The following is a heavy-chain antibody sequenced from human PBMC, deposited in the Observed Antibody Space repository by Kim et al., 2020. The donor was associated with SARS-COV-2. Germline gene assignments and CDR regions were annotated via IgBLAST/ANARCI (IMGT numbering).Heavy chain of an antibody. D-gene: IGHD4-17*01. CDR3: AKAYSGGIHGAFDI. V-gene: IGHV3-9*01. J-gene: IGHJ3*02. Sequence: AESVKGRFTIARENAKNSLYLQMNRLRAEDTALYYCAKAYSGGIHGAFDIWGQGTMVTVSS.